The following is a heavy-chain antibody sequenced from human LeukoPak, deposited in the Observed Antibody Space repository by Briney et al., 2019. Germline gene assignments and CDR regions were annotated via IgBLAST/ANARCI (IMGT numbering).Heavy chain of an antibody. CDR2: IRSKANSYAT. D-gene: IGHD1-1*01. CDR3: TRLGMSLER. Sequence: GGSLTLSCAASGFTFSGSAMHWVRQASGKGLEWVGRIRSKANSYATAYAASVKGRFTISRDDSKNTAYLQMNSLETEDTAVYYCTRLGMSLERWGQGTLVTVSS. CDR1: GFTFSGSA. V-gene: IGHV3-73*01. J-gene: IGHJ4*02.